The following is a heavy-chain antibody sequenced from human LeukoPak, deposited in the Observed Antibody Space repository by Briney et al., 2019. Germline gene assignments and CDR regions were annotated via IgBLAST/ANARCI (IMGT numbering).Heavy chain of an antibody. CDR1: GLIVSNTY. CDR2: ISSSSSYI. J-gene: IGHJ4*02. V-gene: IGHV3-21*01. Sequence: GVSLRLSCAASGLIVSNTYMSWVRQAPGKGLEWVSSISSSSSYIYYADSVKGRFTISRDNAKNSLYLQMNSLRAEDTAVYYCARDLYRGVAAAAPRYWGQGTLVTVSS. D-gene: IGHD6-13*01. CDR3: ARDLYRGVAAAAPRY.